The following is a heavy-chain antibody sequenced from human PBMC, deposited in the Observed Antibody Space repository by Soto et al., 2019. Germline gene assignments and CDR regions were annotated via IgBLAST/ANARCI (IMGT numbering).Heavy chain of an antibody. J-gene: IGHJ4*02. CDR3: AKDVGRSLGNGYYIDY. CDR2: ISANSANT. D-gene: IGHD3-3*01. CDR1: GINFNNYA. Sequence: VQLLESGGGLVQPGGSLRLSCVASGINFNNYAMTWVRLAPGKGLEWVSSISANSANTYYADSVKGRFTISRDNSQNTLFLHMSGLSAEDTALYYCAKDVGRSLGNGYYIDYWGQGTLVTVSS. V-gene: IGHV3-23*01.